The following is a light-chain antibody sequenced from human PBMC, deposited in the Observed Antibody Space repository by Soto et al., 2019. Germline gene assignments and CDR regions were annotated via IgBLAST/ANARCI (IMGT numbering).Light chain of an antibody. CDR3: QQYDNWPPCT. V-gene: IGKV3-15*01. Sequence: EIVMTQSPATLSVSPGERVTLSCRASQSVSRFLAWYQQRPGQAPRLLIYDTSTRATGVPARFSGSGSGTEFNLTISSLQSEDFAVYYCQQYDNWPPCTFGQGTKLEVK. CDR1: QSVSRF. J-gene: IGKJ2*02. CDR2: DTS.